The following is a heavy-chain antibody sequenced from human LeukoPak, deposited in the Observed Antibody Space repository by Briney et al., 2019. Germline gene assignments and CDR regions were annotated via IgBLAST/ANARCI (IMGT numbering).Heavy chain of an antibody. CDR1: GGSISRDY. D-gene: IGHD5-12*01. V-gene: IGHV4-4*07. CDR2: IYTSGST. J-gene: IGHJ4*02. Sequence: SETLSLTCTVSGGSISRDYWSWFRQPAGKGLEWIGRIYTSGSTNYNPSLKSRVTISVDTSKNQFSLKLSSVTAADTAVYYCASTSRGWLQDYWGQGTLVTVSS. CDR3: ASTSRGWLQDY.